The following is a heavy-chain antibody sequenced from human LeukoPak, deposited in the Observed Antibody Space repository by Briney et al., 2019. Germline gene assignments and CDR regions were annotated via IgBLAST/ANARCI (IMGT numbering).Heavy chain of an antibody. V-gene: IGHV1-2*06. D-gene: IGHD1-1*01. CDR3: ARGKYKNAVDY. CDR2: IDPKSGVR. J-gene: IGHJ4*02. CDR1: GYTFTDHF. Sequence: ASMKVSCKPSGYTFTDHFIHWVRQARGEGLEWMGRIDPKSGVRNYPQKFQGRVAMTTDTSINTVYMELTSLRSDDTAVYYCARGKYKNAVDYWGQGTRVTVST.